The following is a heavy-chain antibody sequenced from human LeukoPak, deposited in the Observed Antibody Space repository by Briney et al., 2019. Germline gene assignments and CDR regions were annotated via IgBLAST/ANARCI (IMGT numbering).Heavy chain of an antibody. CDR2: IYYIGRI. V-gene: IGHV4-59*08. CDR3: ARHYSYRDYPYYFDY. J-gene: IGHJ4*02. CDR1: GGSISSYK. D-gene: IGHD4-17*01. Sequence: PSETLSLTCTVSGGSISSYKRSWIRQAPGKGLERIGYIYYIGRINYIPSLKSRLTISVDTYKFQFSLKLSSVPAAHTAVYYCARHYSYRDYPYYFDYWGQGTLVTVSS.